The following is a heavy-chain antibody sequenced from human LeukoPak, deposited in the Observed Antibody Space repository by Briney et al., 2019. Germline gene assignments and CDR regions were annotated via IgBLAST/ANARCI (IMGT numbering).Heavy chain of an antibody. CDR1: GYTFSSYG. CDR3: AREAGLEVLSAMPLDS. Sequence: ASVKVSCKASGYTFSSYGISWVRQAPGQGPEWTGWITAYNGNAKYAQTFQGRVTMTTDTSTNTAYMELRSLRSDDTAVYYCAREAGLEVLSAMPLDSWGQGTLVIVSS. J-gene: IGHJ4*02. V-gene: IGHV1-18*01. D-gene: IGHD2-2*01. CDR2: ITAYNGNA.